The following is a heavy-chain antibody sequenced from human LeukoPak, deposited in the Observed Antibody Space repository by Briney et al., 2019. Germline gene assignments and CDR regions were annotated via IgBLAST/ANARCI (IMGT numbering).Heavy chain of an antibody. J-gene: IGHJ4*02. D-gene: IGHD5-12*01. Sequence: GRSLRLSCAASGFTFSSYSMNWVRQAPGKGLEWVSYISSSSSTIYYADSVKGRFTISRDNAKNSLYLQMNSLRDEDTAVYYCARDRRVATRSTFDYWGQGTLVTVSS. V-gene: IGHV3-48*02. CDR3: ARDRRVATRSTFDY. CDR2: ISSSSSTI. CDR1: GFTFSSYS.